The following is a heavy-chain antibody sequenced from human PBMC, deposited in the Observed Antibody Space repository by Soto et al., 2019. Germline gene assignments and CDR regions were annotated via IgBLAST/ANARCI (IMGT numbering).Heavy chain of an antibody. CDR1: GFSLSNARMG. CDR3: ARRILKYYFDY. V-gene: IGHV2-26*01. D-gene: IGHD2-8*02. J-gene: IGHJ4*02. Sequence: GFSLSNARMGVSWIRQPPGKALEWLAHIFSNGEKSYSTSLHSRLTISRDNLKSQVVLTMTNMDPVDTATYYCARRILKYYFDYWGQGTLVTVSS. CDR2: IFSNGEK.